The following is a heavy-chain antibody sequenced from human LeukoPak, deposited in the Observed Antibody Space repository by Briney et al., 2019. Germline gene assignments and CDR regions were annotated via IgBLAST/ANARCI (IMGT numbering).Heavy chain of an antibody. J-gene: IGHJ3*01. CDR3: AKEMDGFDV. Sequence: GGSLRLSCAASGFTFSNYLMHWVCQAPGMALVWVSSIRFDGGDTAYADSAKGRFTISRDNAKNTVFLQMNNLRAEDTAVYYCAKEMDGFDVWGQGTLVTVSS. CDR2: IRFDGGDT. CDR1: GFTFSNYL. V-gene: IGHV3-74*01.